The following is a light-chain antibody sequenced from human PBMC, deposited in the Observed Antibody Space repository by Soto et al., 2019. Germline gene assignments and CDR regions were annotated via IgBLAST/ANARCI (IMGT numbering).Light chain of an antibody. CDR2: GAS. J-gene: IGKJ2*01. V-gene: IGKV3-15*01. Sequence: EIVMTQSPATLSVSPGERATLSCRASQSVSSNLAWYQQKPGQAPRLLIYGASTRATGIPARFSGSGSGTXFXXXXXXXQSEDFAVYYCQQYNKWPPYTFGQGTKLEIK. CDR1: QSVSSN. CDR3: QQYNKWPPYT.